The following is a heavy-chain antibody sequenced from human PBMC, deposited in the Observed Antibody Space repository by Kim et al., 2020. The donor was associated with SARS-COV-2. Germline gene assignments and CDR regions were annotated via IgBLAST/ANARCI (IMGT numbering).Heavy chain of an antibody. V-gene: IGHV3-30*03. Sequence: GGSLRLSCAASGFTFSSYGMHWVRQAPGKGLEWVAVISYDGSNKYYADSVKGRFTISRDNSKNTLYLQMNSLRAEDTAVYYCATNAISMVRGPIPTGYWGQGTLVTVSS. CDR1: GFTFSSYG. CDR3: ATNAISMVRGPIPTGY. J-gene: IGHJ4*02. CDR2: ISYDGSNK. D-gene: IGHD3-10*01.